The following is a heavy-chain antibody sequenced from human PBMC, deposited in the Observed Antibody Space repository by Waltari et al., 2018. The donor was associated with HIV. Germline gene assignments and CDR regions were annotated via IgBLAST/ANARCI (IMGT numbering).Heavy chain of an antibody. V-gene: IGHV1-2*02. CDR2: INPYSGGT. J-gene: IGHJ4*02. Sequence: QVQLVQSGAEVKKPGASVKVSCKASGYSFTAYYMHWVRQAPGQGLEWMGWINPYSGGTQYAQKFQGRVTMTRDTSVTTAYMELSRLRSDDTAVYYCARDPLNGLAVADIDYWGQGTLVTVSS. D-gene: IGHD6-19*01. CDR1: GYSFTAYY. CDR3: ARDPLNGLAVADIDY.